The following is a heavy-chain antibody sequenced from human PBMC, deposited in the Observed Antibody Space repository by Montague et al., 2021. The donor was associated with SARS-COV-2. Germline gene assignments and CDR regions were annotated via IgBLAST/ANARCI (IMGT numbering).Heavy chain of an antibody. CDR3: VVVVPAMRPRSDY. J-gene: IGHJ4*02. CDR1: GGSFSVYY. D-gene: IGHD2-21*02. V-gene: IGHV4-34*01. Sequence: SETLSLTRALYGGSFSVYYWSWIRQPPGKGLEWIGEINHSGSTNXNPSLKSRVTISSDTSKNQFSLKLNSVTAADTAVYFCVVVVPAMRPRSDYWGQGTLVTVSS. CDR2: INHSGST.